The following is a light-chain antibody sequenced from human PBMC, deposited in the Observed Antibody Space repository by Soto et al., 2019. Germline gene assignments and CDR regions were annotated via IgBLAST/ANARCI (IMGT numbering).Light chain of an antibody. V-gene: IGKV3-11*01. Sequence: EIVLTQSPATLSLSPGERATLSCRASQSVSSYLAWYQQKPGQAPRLLIHDASNRATGIPARFSGSGSGTDFTLTLSSREPEDFAVYYCQRRCNWPQITFGGGTKVEIK. CDR2: DAS. J-gene: IGKJ4*01. CDR3: QRRCNWPQIT. CDR1: QSVSSY.